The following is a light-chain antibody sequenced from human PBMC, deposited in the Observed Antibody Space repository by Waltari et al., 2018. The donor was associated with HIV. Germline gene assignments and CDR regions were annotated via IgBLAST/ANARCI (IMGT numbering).Light chain of an antibody. Sequence: DIQMPQPPSSLFEPFEDRATIPCRASQSISSYLNWYQYKPGKAPKLLIYAASSLQSGVPSRFSGRGSGTDFTLTISSLQPEDFATYYCQQSYNTPLTFGAGTKVEIK. CDR3: QQSYNTPLT. CDR2: AAS. CDR1: QSISSY. J-gene: IGKJ4*01. V-gene: IGKV1-39*01.